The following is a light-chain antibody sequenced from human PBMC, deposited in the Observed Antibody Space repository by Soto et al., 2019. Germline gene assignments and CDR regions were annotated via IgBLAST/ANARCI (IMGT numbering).Light chain of an antibody. CDR1: QSVSRSS. V-gene: IGKV3-20*01. CDR3: QLYGSSPPYT. CDR2: TAS. J-gene: IGKJ2*01. Sequence: EIVLTQSPGTLSLSPGERATLSCRASQSVSRSSLAWYQQRPGQPPRLLIFTASSRATGTPDRFSGSGSGTDCTLTISRLEPEDFAVYYCQLYGSSPPYTFGPGTKLEI.